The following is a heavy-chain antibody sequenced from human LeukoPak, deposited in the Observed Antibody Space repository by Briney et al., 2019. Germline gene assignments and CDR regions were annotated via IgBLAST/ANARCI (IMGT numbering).Heavy chain of an antibody. V-gene: IGHV1-69*04. J-gene: IGHJ4*02. Sequence: SVKVSCKASGGTFSSYAISWVRQAPGQGLEWMGRVIPILGIANYAQKFQGRVTITADKSTSTAYMELSSLRSEDTAVYYCARDLIVGATTAWGQGTLVTVSS. CDR2: VIPILGIA. CDR3: ARDLIVGATTA. CDR1: GGTFSSYA. D-gene: IGHD1-26*01.